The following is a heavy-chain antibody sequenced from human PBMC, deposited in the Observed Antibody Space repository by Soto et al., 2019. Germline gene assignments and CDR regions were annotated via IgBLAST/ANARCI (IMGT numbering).Heavy chain of an antibody. Sequence: SETLSLTCAVYGGSFSGYYWSWIRQPPGKGLEWIGEINHSGSTNYNPSLKSRVTISVDTSKNQFSLKLSSVTAADTAVYYCARGENSGSYHYYYYGMDVWGQGTTVTVSS. D-gene: IGHD1-26*01. CDR1: GGSFSGYY. J-gene: IGHJ6*02. CDR3: ARGENSGSYHYYYYGMDV. CDR2: INHSGST. V-gene: IGHV4-34*01.